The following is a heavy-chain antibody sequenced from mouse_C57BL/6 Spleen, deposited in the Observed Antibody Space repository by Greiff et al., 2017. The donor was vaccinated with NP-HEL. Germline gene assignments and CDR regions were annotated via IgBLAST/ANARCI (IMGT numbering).Heavy chain of an antibody. J-gene: IGHJ2*01. CDR1: GFNIKNTY. D-gene: IGHD1-1*01. CDR3: ARSRGGSSYYFDY. CDR2: IDPANGNT. V-gene: IGHV14-3*01. Sequence: EVQLVESVAELVRPGASVKLSCTASGFNIKNTYMHWVKQRPEQGLEWIGRIDPANGNTKYAPKFQGKATITADTSSNTAYLQLSSLTSEDTAIYYCARSRGGSSYYFDYWGQGTTLTVSS.